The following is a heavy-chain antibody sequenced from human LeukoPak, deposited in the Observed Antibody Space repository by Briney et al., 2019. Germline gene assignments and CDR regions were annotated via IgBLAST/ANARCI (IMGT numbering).Heavy chain of an antibody. J-gene: IGHJ5*02. V-gene: IGHV4-39*01. CDR3: ARRRVIASLSNWFDP. Sequence: PSETLSLTCTVSGGSISSSSYYWGWIRQPPGTGLEWIGIIDYSGSTYYNPSLKSRVTISVDTSKNQFSLKLSSVTAADTAVYYCARRRVIASLSNWFDPWGQGTLVTVSS. D-gene: IGHD6-13*01. CDR1: GGSISSSSYY. CDR2: IDYSGST.